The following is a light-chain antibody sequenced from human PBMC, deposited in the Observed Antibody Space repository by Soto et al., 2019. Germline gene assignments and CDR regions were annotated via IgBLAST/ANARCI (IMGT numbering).Light chain of an antibody. J-gene: IGLJ2*01. Sequence: QSVLTQPPSVSAAPGQTGTISCSGANSNIGNNYVSWYQQFPGTAPQLLIYDNNKRPSGIPDRFSGSKSGTSATLVITGLQTGDEDDFYCAAWDNSLSAVLFGGGTKLTVL. CDR3: AAWDNSLSAVL. CDR1: NSNIGNNY. V-gene: IGLV1-51*01. CDR2: DNN.